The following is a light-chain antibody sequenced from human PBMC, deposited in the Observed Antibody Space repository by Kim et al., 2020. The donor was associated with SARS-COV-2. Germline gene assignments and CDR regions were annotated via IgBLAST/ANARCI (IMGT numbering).Light chain of an antibody. V-gene: IGLV1-51*01. J-gene: IGLJ2*01. Sequence: GQKVTISCSGSNSNIGKNYVSWYQRLPGTAPKLLIYDNDKRHSGIPDRFSGSKSGTSATLDITGLQTGDEADYYCATWDNSLNGLVFGGGTQLTVL. CDR2: DND. CDR3: ATWDNSLNGLV. CDR1: NSNIGKNY.